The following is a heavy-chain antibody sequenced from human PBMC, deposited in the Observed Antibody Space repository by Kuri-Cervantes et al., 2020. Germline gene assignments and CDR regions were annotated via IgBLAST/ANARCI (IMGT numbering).Heavy chain of an antibody. V-gene: IGHV1-18*01. CDR1: GYTFTSYG. CDR2: IRAYNGNT. Sequence: ASVKVSCNASGYTFTSYGISWVRQAPGQGLEWMGWIRAYNGNTNYAQKLQGRVTMTTDTSTSTAYMELRSLRSDDAAVYYCARVGNACGIAAAGGGVDVWGQGTTVTVSS. J-gene: IGHJ6*02. CDR3: ARVGNACGIAAAGGGVDV. D-gene: IGHD6-13*01.